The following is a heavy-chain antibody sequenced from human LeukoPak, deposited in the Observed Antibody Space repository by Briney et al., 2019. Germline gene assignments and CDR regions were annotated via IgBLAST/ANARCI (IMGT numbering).Heavy chain of an antibody. J-gene: IGHJ5*02. D-gene: IGHD3-10*01. CDR2: ISGSGGST. CDR3: AKTTMVRGVDVNWFDP. V-gene: IGHV3-23*01. CDR1: GFTISSYA. Sequence: PGGSLRLSCAASGFTISSYAMSWVRQAPGKGLGWVSAISGSGGSTYYADSVKGRFTISRDNSKNTLYLQMNSLRAEDTAVYYCAKTTMVRGVDVNWFDPWGQGTLVTVSS.